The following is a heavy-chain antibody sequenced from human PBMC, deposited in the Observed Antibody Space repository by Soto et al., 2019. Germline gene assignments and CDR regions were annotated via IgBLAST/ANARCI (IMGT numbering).Heavy chain of an antibody. D-gene: IGHD4-4*01. CDR3: ASLSIVNHDYSNYGMDV. Sequence: QVQLVQSGAEVQKPGSSVKVSCKASGGTFSSYAISWVRQAPGQGLEWMGGIIPIFGTANYAQKFQGRVTITADESTSTAYMELSSLRSEDTAVYYCASLSIVNHDYSNYGMDVWGQGTTVTVSS. J-gene: IGHJ6*02. CDR1: GGTFSSYA. V-gene: IGHV1-69*01. CDR2: IIPIFGTA.